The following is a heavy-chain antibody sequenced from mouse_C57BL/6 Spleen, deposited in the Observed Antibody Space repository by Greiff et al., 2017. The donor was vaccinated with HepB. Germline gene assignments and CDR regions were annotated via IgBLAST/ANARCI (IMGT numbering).Heavy chain of an antibody. CDR1: GYTFTDYY. CDR3: AYGSPFAY. J-gene: IGHJ3*01. Sequence: EVQLQQSGPVLVKPGASVKMSCKASGYTFTDYYMNWVKQSHGKSLEWIGVINPYNGGTSYNQKFKGKARLTVDKSSSTAYMDLNSLTSADSAVYYLAYGSPFAYWGQRTLVTVSA. CDR2: INPYNGGT. V-gene: IGHV1-19*01. D-gene: IGHD1-1*01.